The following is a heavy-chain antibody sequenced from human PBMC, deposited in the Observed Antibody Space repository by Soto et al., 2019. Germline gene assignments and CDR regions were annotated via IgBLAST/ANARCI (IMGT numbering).Heavy chain of an antibody. CDR1: GGTFSSYT. Sequence: QVQLVQSGAEVKKPGSSVKVSCKASGGTFSSYTISWVRQAPGQGLEWMGRIIPILGIANYAQKFQGRVTITADKSTRTAYMELSSLRSEDTAVYYCAREQTCSSTSCYAHYYCGMDVWGQGTTVTVSS. CDR2: IIPILGIA. V-gene: IGHV1-69*08. CDR3: AREQTCSSTSCYAHYYCGMDV. J-gene: IGHJ6*02. D-gene: IGHD2-2*01.